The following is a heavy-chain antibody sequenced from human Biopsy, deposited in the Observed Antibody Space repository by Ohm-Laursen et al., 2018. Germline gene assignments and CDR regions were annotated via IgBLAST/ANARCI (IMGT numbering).Heavy chain of an antibody. CDR3: ATSLPSHWGSAALEN. J-gene: IGHJ4*02. D-gene: IGHD6-6*01. CDR2: IYYSGST. CDR1: GGSITSYY. V-gene: IGHV4-59*12. Sequence: GTLSLTCTVSGGSITSYYRSWIRRPPGKRLEWIGYIYYSGSTNYNPSLKSRVTISEDGSRNQFSLKLKSVTAADTAVYYCATSLPSHWGSAALENWGQGILVTVSS.